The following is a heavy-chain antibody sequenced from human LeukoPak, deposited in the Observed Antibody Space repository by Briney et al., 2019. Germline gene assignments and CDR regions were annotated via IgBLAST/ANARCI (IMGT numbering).Heavy chain of an antibody. CDR2: ISSGSSYI. V-gene: IGHV3-21*01. CDR3: ARRVVSGSDAFDI. CDR1: GFTFSSYS. D-gene: IGHD2-15*01. Sequence: GGSLRLSCAASGFTFSSYSMNWVRQAPGKGLEWVSSISSGSSYIYYADSVKGRFTISRDNAKNSLYLQMNSLRAEDTAVYYCARRVVSGSDAFDIWGQGTMVTVSS. J-gene: IGHJ3*02.